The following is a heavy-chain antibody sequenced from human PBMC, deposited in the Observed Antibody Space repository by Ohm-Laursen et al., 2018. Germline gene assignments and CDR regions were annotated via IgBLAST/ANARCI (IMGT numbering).Heavy chain of an antibody. V-gene: IGHV4-59*01. CDR3: ARDLGSSTSDRGMDV. J-gene: IGHJ6*02. CDR1: GGSISSYY. D-gene: IGHD2-2*01. CDR2: IYYSGST. Sequence: TLSLTCTVSGGSISSYYWSWIRQPPGKGLEWIGYIYYSGSTNYNPSLKSRVTISVDTSKNQFSLKLSSVTAADTAVYYCARDLGSSTSDRGMDVWGQGTTVTVSS.